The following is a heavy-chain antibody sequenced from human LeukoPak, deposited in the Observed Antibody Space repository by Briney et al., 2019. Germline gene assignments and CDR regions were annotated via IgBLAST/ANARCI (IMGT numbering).Heavy chain of an antibody. Sequence: GGSLRLSCAASGFTFSSYAMSWVRQAPGKGLGLVSAISGSGGSTYYADSVKGRFTISRDNSKNTLYLQMNSLRAEDTAVYYCAKRETIPWSIAAPPGVLAFDYWGQGTLVTVSS. D-gene: IGHD6-6*01. CDR2: ISGSGGST. CDR3: AKRETIPWSIAAPPGVLAFDY. V-gene: IGHV3-23*01. CDR1: GFTFSSYA. J-gene: IGHJ4*02.